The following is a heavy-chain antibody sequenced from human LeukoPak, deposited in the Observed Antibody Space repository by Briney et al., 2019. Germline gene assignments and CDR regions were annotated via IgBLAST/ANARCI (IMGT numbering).Heavy chain of an antibody. CDR3: ARVEMATTKGGWFNP. V-gene: IGHV5-51*01. CDR2: IYPGDSDT. J-gene: IGHJ5*02. D-gene: IGHD5-24*01. CDR1: GYSFTSYW. Sequence: GESLKISCKGSGYSFTSYWIGWVRQMPGKGLEWMGIIYPGDSDTRYSPSFQGRGTISADKSISTAYLQWSSLKASDTAMYYCARVEMATTKGGWFNPWGQGTLVTVSS.